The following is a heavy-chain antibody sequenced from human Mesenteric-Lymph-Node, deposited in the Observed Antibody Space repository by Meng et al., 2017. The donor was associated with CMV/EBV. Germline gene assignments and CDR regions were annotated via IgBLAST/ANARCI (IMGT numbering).Heavy chain of an antibody. CDR1: GFTVSSHY. J-gene: IGHJ4*02. CDR3: GNREGI. Sequence: GESLKISCAASGFTVSSHYMTWVRQAPGKGLEWVSVIYSGGSTYYPDSVKGRFTISRDNSKNTLYLQMNSLRVEDTAVYYCGNREGIRGQGTLVTVSS. V-gene: IGHV3-66*02. CDR2: IYSGGST.